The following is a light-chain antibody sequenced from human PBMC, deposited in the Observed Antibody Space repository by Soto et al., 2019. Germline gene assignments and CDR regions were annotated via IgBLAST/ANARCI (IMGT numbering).Light chain of an antibody. CDR3: QQYMSSVT. CDR1: QSVDSTF. V-gene: IGKV3-20*01. Sequence: EIVLTQSPGSLSLSPGQRATLSCRASQSVDSTFFAWYQKKPGQAPRLLIYGASKRDTGVPDRLSGSGSGTDFTLTISRLEPEDIAVYYCQQYMSSVTFGQGTKVEI. J-gene: IGKJ1*01. CDR2: GAS.